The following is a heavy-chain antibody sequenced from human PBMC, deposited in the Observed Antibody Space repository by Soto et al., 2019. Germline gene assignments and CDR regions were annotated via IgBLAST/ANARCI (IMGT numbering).Heavy chain of an antibody. CDR1: GGSFSGYY. Sequence: ASETLSLTCAVYGGSFSGYYWSWIRQPPGKGLEWIGEINHSGSTNYNPSLKSRVTISVDTSKNQFSLKLSSVTAADTAVYYCARAPYDAYYDSSGYHSPAFDYWGQGTLVTVSS. CDR3: ARAPYDAYYDSSGYHSPAFDY. CDR2: INHSGST. D-gene: IGHD3-22*01. J-gene: IGHJ4*02. V-gene: IGHV4-34*01.